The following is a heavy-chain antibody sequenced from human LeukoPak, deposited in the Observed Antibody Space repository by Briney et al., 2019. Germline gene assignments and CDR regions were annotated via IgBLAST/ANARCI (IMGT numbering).Heavy chain of an antibody. D-gene: IGHD2-2*01. CDR1: GGSFSGYY. CDR2: INHSGST. J-gene: IGHJ4*02. CDR3: TRLRLHKHYYLSSTDSKAFDY. Sequence: TSETLSLTCAVYGGSFSGYYWSWIRQPPGKGLEWIGEINHSGSTNYNPSLQSRVTISVDTSKNQFSLELTSVTAADTAVYYCTRLRLHKHYYLSSTDSKAFDYWGQGTLVTVSS. V-gene: IGHV4-34*01.